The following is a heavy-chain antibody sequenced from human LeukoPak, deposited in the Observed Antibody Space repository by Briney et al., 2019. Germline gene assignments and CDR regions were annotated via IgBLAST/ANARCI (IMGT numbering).Heavy chain of an antibody. CDR2: IKQDGSKK. V-gene: IGHV3-7*04. J-gene: IGHJ4*02. CDR1: GFPFSSYW. Sequence: GGSLRLSCVASGFPFSSYWMTWVRQAPGKGLEGVANIKQDGSKKSYVDSVKGRFTISRDNAKNSLYLQMNSLRAEDTAIYYCTRVGYIDEGIDYWGQGTLVTVSS. CDR3: TRVGYIDEGIDY. D-gene: IGHD5-24*01.